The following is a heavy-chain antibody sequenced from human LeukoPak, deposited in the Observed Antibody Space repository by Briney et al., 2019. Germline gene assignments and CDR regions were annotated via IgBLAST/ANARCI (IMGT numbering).Heavy chain of an antibody. CDR2: ISAYNGNT. V-gene: IGHV1-18*01. CDR1: GYTFTSYG. J-gene: IGHJ5*02. D-gene: IGHD3-10*01. CDR3: ARAKYYYGSGSSKNWFDP. Sequence: VASVKVSCKASGYTFTSYGISWVRQAPGQGLEWMGWISAYNGNTNYAQKLQGRVTMTTDTSTSTAYMELRSLRSDDTAVYYCARAKYYYGSGSSKNWFDPWGQGTLVTVSS.